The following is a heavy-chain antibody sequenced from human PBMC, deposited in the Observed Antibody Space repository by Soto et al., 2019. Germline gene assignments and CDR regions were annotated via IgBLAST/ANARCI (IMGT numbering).Heavy chain of an antibody. Sequence: SETMSLTCTVSGGSISSDDYYWSWIRKPPGKGLEWIGYIYYSGSAYYTPSLQSRVSISIDTSKNQFSLKLTSVTATDTAVYFCARGAALNTYYNYYGMDVWGQGTTVTVSS. V-gene: IGHV4-30-4*01. CDR2: IYYSGSA. CDR1: GGSISSDDYY. CDR3: ARGAALNTYYNYYGMDV. D-gene: IGHD6-25*01. J-gene: IGHJ6*02.